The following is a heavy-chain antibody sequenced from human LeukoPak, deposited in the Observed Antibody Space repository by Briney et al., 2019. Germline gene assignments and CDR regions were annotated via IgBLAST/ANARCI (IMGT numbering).Heavy chain of an antibody. CDR3: ATDPPRTTPGDY. CDR2: FDPEDGET. J-gene: IGHJ4*02. Sequence: ASVKVSCKVSGYTLTELSMHWVRQAPGKGLEWMGGFDPEDGETIFAQKFQGRVTMTEDTSTDTAYMGLSSLRSEDTAVYYCATDPPRTTPGDYWGQGTLVTVSS. V-gene: IGHV1-24*01. D-gene: IGHD4-17*01. CDR1: GYTLTELS.